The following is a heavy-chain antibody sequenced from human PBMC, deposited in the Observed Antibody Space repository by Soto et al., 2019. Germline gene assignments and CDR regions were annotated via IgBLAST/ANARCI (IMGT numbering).Heavy chain of an antibody. Sequence: EVQLLRSGGGLAQPGTSLRLSCAASGFTFKYYAMTWVRQAPGKGLEWVSTISGSGDKTDYADSVKGRFRVSRDNSKDTLYLQMDSLRADDTALYYCARESKWYGGQYFQDWGQGTLVTVSS. J-gene: IGHJ1*01. V-gene: IGHV3-23*01. CDR2: ISGSGDKT. CDR3: ARESKWYGGQYFQD. CDR1: GFTFKYYA. D-gene: IGHD2-8*01.